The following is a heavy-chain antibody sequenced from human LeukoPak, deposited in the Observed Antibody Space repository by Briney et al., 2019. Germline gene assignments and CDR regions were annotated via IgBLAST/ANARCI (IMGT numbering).Heavy chain of an antibody. CDR2: LWPEGSDK. V-gene: IGHV3-7*01. Sequence: GGTLRLSCAASGFSFSTYYMSWVHQGPGKGLEWVATLWPEGSDKRYVDSVRDRFTIARDNAKNSLYLQMNSLGAKDTALYYCARLFGGVTTLDYGGQGALLTVSS. CDR3: ARLFGGVTTLDY. J-gene: IGHJ4*02. D-gene: IGHD4-17*01. CDR1: GFSFSTYY.